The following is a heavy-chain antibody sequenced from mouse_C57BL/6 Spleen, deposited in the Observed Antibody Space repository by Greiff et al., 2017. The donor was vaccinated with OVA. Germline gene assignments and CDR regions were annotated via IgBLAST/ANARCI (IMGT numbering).Heavy chain of an antibody. D-gene: IGHD2-4*01. CDR1: GFSLSTSGMG. CDR2: IYWDDDK. Sequence: QVQLKESGPGILQSSQTLSLTCSFSGFSLSTSGMGVSWIRQPSGKGLEWLAHIYWDDDKCYNPSLESRLTISKDTSRNQVFLKLTSVATAYTVTYYCGRKGYYDYFAYWGQGTLVTVSA. J-gene: IGHJ3*01. V-gene: IGHV8-12*01. CDR3: GRKGYYDYFAY.